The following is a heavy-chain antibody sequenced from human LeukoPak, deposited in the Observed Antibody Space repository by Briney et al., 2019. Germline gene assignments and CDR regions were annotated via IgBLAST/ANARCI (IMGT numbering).Heavy chain of an antibody. J-gene: IGHJ4*02. Sequence: KPSETLSLTCTVSGGSISSGSYFWSWIRQPAGKGLEWIGRIYSSGSTNYNPSLKSRVTISVDTSKNQFSLKLSSVTAADTAEYYCARDRWDHSTFDHWGQGTLVTVSS. D-gene: IGHD6-13*01. V-gene: IGHV4-61*02. CDR1: GGSISSGSYF. CDR2: IYSSGST. CDR3: ARDRWDHSTFDH.